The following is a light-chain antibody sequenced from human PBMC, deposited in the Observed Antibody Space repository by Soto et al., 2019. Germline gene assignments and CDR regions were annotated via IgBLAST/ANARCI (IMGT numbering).Light chain of an antibody. V-gene: IGLV1-40*01. J-gene: IGLJ2*01. CDR3: QSYDGSLSGSV. Sequence: QSVLTQPPSVSGAPGQRVTISCTGRSSNIGAGYDVHWYQQLPGTAPKLLIYDNSNRPSGVPDRFSGSKSVTSASLAITGLQAEDEADYYCQSYDGSLSGSVFGGGTKLTVL. CDR2: DNS. CDR1: SSNIGAGYD.